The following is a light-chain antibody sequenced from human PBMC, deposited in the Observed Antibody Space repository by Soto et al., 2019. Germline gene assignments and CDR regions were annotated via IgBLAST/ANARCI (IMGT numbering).Light chain of an antibody. V-gene: IGKV3-15*01. CDR3: QQYNNWPPIT. CDR2: GAS. CDR1: QSVSGN. Sequence: EIVMTQSPATLSVSPGERATLSCRASQSVSGNLAWYHQKPGQAPRLLIYGASTRATDIPSRFSGSGSGTEFTLTISSLQSEDFAVSSCQQYNNWPPITFGQGTRLEIK. J-gene: IGKJ5*01.